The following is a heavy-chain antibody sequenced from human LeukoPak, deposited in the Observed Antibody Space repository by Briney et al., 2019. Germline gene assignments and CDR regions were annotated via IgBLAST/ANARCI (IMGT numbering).Heavy chain of an antibody. D-gene: IGHD5-12*01. V-gene: IGHV3-7*01. J-gene: IGHJ4*02. CDR2: INQDESHK. Sequence: GGSLRLSCAASGFTFTNYWFSWVRQAPGKGLECVVNINQDESHKYSVDSVKGRFTISRDNARNSLYLQMNGLRAEDTAVYYCARFRYIGSDLEVFDSWGQGTLVTVSS. CDR1: GFTFTNYW. CDR3: ARFRYIGSDLEVFDS.